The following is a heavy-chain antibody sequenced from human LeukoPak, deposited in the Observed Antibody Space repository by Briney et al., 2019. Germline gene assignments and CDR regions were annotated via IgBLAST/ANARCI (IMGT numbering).Heavy chain of an antibody. Sequence: PGGSLRLSCAASGFTFSNYAMHWVRQAPGKGLEWVAVISYDGSNKNYADSVKGRFTISRDNSKNTLFLQMNSLRAEDTAVYYCARDSAGFDYWGQGTLVTVSS. CDR3: ARDSAGFDY. V-gene: IGHV3-30*04. CDR2: ISYDGSNK. J-gene: IGHJ4*02. D-gene: IGHD2-15*01. CDR1: GFTFSNYA.